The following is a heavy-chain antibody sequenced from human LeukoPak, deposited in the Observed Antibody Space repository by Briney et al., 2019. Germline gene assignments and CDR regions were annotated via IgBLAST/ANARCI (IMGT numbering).Heavy chain of an antibody. V-gene: IGHV1-69*05. D-gene: IGHD6-6*01. CDR1: AGTFSSYA. CDR2: IIPIFGTA. CDR3: ARGDIAARYNWLDP. J-gene: IGHJ5*02. Sequence: SVKVSCKASAGTFSSYAISWVRQAPGQGLEWMGGIIPIFGTANYAQKFQGRVTITTDESTSTAYMELSSLRSEDTAVYYCARGDIAARYNWLDPWGQGTLVTVSS.